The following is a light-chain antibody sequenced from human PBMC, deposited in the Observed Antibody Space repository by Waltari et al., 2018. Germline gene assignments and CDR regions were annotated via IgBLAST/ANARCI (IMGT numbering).Light chain of an antibody. V-gene: IGLV2-14*03. CDR1: SSDVGGYNY. CDR3: SSYTTSGTL. Sequence: QSALTQPASVSGSPGQSIAISCTGTSSDVGGYNYVSWYQQQPGKAPKLMIYDVSNRPSGVSNRFYVSKTGNSASLTISGLQADDEADYYCSSYTTSGTLFGTGTKVTVL. J-gene: IGLJ1*01. CDR2: DVS.